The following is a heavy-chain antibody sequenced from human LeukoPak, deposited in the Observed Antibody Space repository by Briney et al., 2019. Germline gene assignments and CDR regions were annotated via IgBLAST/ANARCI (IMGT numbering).Heavy chain of an antibody. V-gene: IGHV3-21*06. Sequence: GGSLRLSCVASGSSISAYTLNWVRQAPGKGLEWVASISSGAFITYHADSVKGRFTISRDDAKNSLFLQMNSLRGEDTAVYYCARELSVAYMDVWGKGAAVTLSS. CDR1: GSSISAYT. CDR2: ISSGAFIT. J-gene: IGHJ6*03. CDR3: ARELSVAYMDV.